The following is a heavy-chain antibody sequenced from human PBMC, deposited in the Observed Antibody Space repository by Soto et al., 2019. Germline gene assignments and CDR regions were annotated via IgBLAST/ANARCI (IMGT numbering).Heavy chain of an antibody. Sequence: VASVKVSCKASGGTFSSYAISWVRQAPGQGLEWMGGIIAGNGNTKYSQKFQGRVTITRDTSASTAYMELSSLRSEDTAVYYCARGGDGLDEVYYYGMDVWGQGTTVTVSS. CDR1: GGTFSSYA. CDR3: ARGGDGLDEVYYYGMDV. D-gene: IGHD3-16*01. V-gene: IGHV1-3*01. J-gene: IGHJ6*02. CDR2: IIAGNGNT.